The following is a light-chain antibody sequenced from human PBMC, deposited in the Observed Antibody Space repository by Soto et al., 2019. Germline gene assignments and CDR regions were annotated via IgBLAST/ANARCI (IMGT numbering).Light chain of an antibody. V-gene: IGKV1-5*03. J-gene: IGKJ1*01. Sequence: DIQMTQSPSTLSASVGNRVTITCRASQNIGSWLAWYQQKPGKAPKLLIYKASTLKSGVPSRFSGSGSGTEFTLTISSLQPDDFATYYCQQYDSYSWTFGQGTKVDIK. CDR3: QQYDSYSWT. CDR1: QNIGSW. CDR2: KAS.